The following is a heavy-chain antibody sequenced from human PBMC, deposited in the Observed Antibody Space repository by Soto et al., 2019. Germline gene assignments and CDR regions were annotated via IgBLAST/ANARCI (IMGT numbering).Heavy chain of an antibody. V-gene: IGHV3-30-3*01. J-gene: IGHJ4*02. Sequence: QVQLVESGGGVVQPGRSLRLSCAASGFTFSSYAMHWVRQAPGKGLEWVAVISYDGSNKYYADSVKGRFTISRDNSKNTLYLQMNSLRAEDTAVYYCARDRGGWCDYWGQGTLVTVSS. D-gene: IGHD6-19*01. CDR3: ARDRGGWCDY. CDR1: GFTFSSYA. CDR2: ISYDGSNK.